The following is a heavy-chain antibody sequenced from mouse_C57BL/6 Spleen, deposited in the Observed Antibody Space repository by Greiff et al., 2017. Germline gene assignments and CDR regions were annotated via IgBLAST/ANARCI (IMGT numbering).Heavy chain of an antibody. Sequence: QVHVKQSGAELVRPGASVTLSCKASGYTFTDYEMHWVKQTPVHGLEWIGAIDPETGGTAYNQKFKGKAILTADKSSSTAYMELRSLTSEDSAVYYCTRCPYYCYFDYWGQGTTLTVSS. CDR3: TRCPYYCYFDY. CDR2: IDPETGGT. J-gene: IGHJ2*01. CDR1: GYTFTDYE. V-gene: IGHV1-15*01. D-gene: IGHD1-1*01.